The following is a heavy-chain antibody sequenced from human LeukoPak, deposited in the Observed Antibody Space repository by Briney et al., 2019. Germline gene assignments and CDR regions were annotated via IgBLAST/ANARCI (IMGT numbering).Heavy chain of an antibody. V-gene: IGHV3-7*04. J-gene: IGHJ4*02. CDR2: INHDGSEK. CDR1: GFTFSSYW. Sequence: PGGSLRLSCAASGFTFSSYWMSWVRQGPGKGLEWLDNINHDGSEKYFVDSVKGRFTISRDNAKNSLYLQVNSLRAEDTAVYYCARYSGYGLSYWGQGVLVTVSS. D-gene: IGHD5-12*01. CDR3: ARYSGYGLSY.